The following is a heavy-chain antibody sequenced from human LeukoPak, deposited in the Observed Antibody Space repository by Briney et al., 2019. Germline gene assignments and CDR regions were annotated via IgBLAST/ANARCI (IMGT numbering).Heavy chain of an antibody. CDR2: IWYDGSNK. D-gene: IGHD6-6*01. Sequence: PGRSLRLSCAASGFTFSSYGMHWVRQAPGKGLEWVAVIWYDGSNKYYADSVKGRFTISRDNSKNTLYLQMNSLRAEDTAVYYCAKTGTRARRNYYMDVWGKGTTVTVSS. J-gene: IGHJ6*03. CDR3: AKTGTRARRNYYMDV. CDR1: GFTFSSYG. V-gene: IGHV3-33*06.